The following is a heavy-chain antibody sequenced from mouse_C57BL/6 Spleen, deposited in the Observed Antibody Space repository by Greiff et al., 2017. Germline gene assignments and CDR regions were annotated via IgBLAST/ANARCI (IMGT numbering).Heavy chain of an antibody. CDR3: ASCITTVVAPDY. V-gene: IGHV5-6*01. CDR1: GFTFSSYG. D-gene: IGHD1-1*01. CDR2: ISSGGSYT. J-gene: IGHJ2*01. Sequence: EVKLQESGGDLVKPGGSLKLSCAASGFTFSSYGMSWVRQTPDKRLEWVATISSGGSYTYYPDSVKGRFTISRDNAKNTLYLQMSSLKSEDTAMYYCASCITTVVAPDYWGQGTTLTVSS.